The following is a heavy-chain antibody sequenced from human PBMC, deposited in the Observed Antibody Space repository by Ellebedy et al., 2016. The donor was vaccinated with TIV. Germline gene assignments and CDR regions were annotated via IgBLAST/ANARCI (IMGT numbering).Heavy chain of an antibody. J-gene: IGHJ4*02. CDR2: IKEDGSAE. V-gene: IGHV3-7*01. Sequence: GESLKISCAASGFTFSDSWMSWVRQAPGKGLEWVANIKEDGSAEYYADPVKGRYTISRDNTKNSLYLQIVSLRAEDTAVFYCARDFDRWGQGALVTVFS. CDR1: GFTFSDSW. CDR3: ARDFDR.